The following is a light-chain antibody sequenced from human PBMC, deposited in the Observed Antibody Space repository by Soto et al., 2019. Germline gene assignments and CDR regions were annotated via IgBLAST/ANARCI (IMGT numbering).Light chain of an antibody. CDR1: QRGDSNY. J-gene: IGKJ1*01. CDR2: GAS. V-gene: IGKV3-20*01. Sequence: EIVLTQSPGTLSLSPGEEATLSCRASQRGDSNYLAWYQQKPGQAPRLLIHGASTRATGVPARISGSGSGTDFTLTLSTLEPEDFAVYYCQQYGSSLWTFGQGTKVDNK. CDR3: QQYGSSLWT.